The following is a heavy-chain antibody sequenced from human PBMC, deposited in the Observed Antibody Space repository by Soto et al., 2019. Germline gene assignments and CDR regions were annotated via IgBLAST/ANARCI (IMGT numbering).Heavy chain of an antibody. CDR3: ARRAVQLERRAYFDY. D-gene: IGHD1-1*01. V-gene: IGHV4-34*01. J-gene: IGHJ4*02. CDR1: GGSFSGYY. Sequence: QVQLQQWGAGLLKPSETLSLTCAVYGGSFSGYYWSWIRQPPGKGLEWIGEINHSGSTNYNPSLKSRVTISVDTSKNQFSLKLSSVTAADTAVYYCARRAVQLERRAYFDYWGQGTLVTVSS. CDR2: INHSGST.